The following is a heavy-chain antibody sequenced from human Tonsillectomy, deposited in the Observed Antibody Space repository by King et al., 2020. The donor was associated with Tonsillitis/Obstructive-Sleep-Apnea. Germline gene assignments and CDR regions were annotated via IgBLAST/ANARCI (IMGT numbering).Heavy chain of an antibody. D-gene: IGHD4-17*01. CDR1: GFTFSSYW. J-gene: IGHJ4*02. CDR2: IVCDGSST. CDR3: TSLTTVTTKLDF. V-gene: IGHV3-74*01. Sequence: VQLVESGGGLVQPGGSLRLSCAASGFTFSSYWMHWVRQAQGKGLVWVSRIVCDGSSTTYADSVKGRFTISRDNAKNTRYLQMNSLRAEDTAVYYCTSLTTVTTKLDFWGQGALVTVSS.